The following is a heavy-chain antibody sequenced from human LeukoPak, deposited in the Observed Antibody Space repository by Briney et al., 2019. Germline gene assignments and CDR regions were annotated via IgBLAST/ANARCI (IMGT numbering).Heavy chain of an antibody. CDR2: ISSSGSTI. CDR1: GFTFSDYY. V-gene: IGHV3-11*01. CDR3: ARYGYYYDSSGSERHDAFDI. D-gene: IGHD3-22*01. Sequence: SGGSLRLSCAASGFTFSDYYMSWIRQAPGKGLEWVSYISSSGSTIYYADSVKGRFTISRDNAKNSLYLQMNSLRAEDTAVYYCARYGYYYDSSGSERHDAFDIWGQGTMVTVSS. J-gene: IGHJ3*02.